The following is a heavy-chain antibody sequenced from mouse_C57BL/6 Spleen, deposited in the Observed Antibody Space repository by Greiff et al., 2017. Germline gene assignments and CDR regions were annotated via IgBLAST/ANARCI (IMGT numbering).Heavy chain of an antibody. CDR3: ARRGIYYGNYDAMDY. V-gene: IGHV8-12*01. J-gene: IGHJ4*01. CDR2: IYWDDDK. D-gene: IGHD2-1*01. CDR1: GFSLSTSGMG. Sequence: QVTLKVSGPGILQSSQTLSLTCSFSGFSLSTSGMGVSWIRQPSGKGLEWLAHIYWDDDKRYNPSLKSRLTISKDTSRNQVFLKSTSVDTADTATYYCARRGIYYGNYDAMDYWGQGTSVTVSS.